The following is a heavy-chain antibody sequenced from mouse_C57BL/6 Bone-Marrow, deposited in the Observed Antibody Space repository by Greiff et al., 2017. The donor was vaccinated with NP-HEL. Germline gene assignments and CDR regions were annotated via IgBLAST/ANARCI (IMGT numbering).Heavy chain of an antibody. Sequence: DVKLQESGGDLVKPGASLKLSCAASGFTFSSYGMSWVRQTPDKRLEWVATISRGGSYTYYPDSVKGRSTMSRDNAKNTLYLQMRSLKSEDTDMYYCARRTYGDAIDYWGQGTTLTVSS. CDR2: ISRGGSYT. CDR1: GFTFSSYG. V-gene: IGHV5-6*02. D-gene: IGHD2-13*01. J-gene: IGHJ2*01. CDR3: ARRTYGDAIDY.